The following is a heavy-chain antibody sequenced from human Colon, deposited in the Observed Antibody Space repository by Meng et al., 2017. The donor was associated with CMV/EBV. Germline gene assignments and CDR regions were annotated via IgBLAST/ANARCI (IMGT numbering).Heavy chain of an antibody. D-gene: IGHD1-26*01. Sequence: SETLSLTCTVSGGSISDFYWRWLRQPPGKGLEWIGYISHTGKTNYNPSLKTEVTISVDTSKNQFSLTLNSVTAADTAVYYCARIYEGSYFIPEYWGQGTLVTVSS. CDR3: ARIYEGSYFIPEY. CDR1: GGSISDFY. CDR2: ISHTGKT. J-gene: IGHJ4*02. V-gene: IGHV4-59*01.